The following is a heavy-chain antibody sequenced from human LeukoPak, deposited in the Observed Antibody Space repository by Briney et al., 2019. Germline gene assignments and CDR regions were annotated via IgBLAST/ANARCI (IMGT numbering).Heavy chain of an antibody. V-gene: IGHV1-8*01. Sequence: ASVKVSCKASGYTFTSYDINWVRQATGQGLEWMGWMNPNSGNTGYAQKFQGRVTMTRNTSISTAYMELSSQRSEDTAVYYCARASSTFRDAFDIWGQGTMVTVSS. CDR3: ARASSTFRDAFDI. J-gene: IGHJ3*02. CDR2: MNPNSGNT. CDR1: GYTFTSYD. D-gene: IGHD5/OR15-5a*01.